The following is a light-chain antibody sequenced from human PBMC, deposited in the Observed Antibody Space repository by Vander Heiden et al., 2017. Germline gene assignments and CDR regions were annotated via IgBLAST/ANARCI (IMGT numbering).Light chain of an antibody. CDR2: DAS. V-gene: IGKV1-33*01. CDR1: QDISNY. Sequence: IMMPQSPSSLSASVGDRVTITCQASQDISNYLNWYQQKPGKAPKLLIYDASNLETGVPSRFSGSGSGTDFTVTISSLQPEDIATYYCQQYENPPLAFGGGTKVXIK. CDR3: QQYENPPLA. J-gene: IGKJ4*01.